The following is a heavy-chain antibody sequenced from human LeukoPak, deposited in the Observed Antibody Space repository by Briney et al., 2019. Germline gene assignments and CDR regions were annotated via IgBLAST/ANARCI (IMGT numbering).Heavy chain of an antibody. CDR3: ARPRSDLYGMDV. Sequence: GGSLRLSCAAFGFIFNNFEVNWVRQDPGKGLEWVSYISSSGSRIYYADSVKGRFTISRDNAKNSLYLQMNSLRAEDTAIYYCARPRSDLYGMDVWGQGTTVIVSS. J-gene: IGHJ6*02. V-gene: IGHV3-48*03. CDR2: ISSSGSRI. CDR1: GFIFNNFE.